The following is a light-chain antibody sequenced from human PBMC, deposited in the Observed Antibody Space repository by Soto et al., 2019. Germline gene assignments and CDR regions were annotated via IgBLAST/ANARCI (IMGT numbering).Light chain of an antibody. CDR2: EAS. CDR3: QQLNSYPRT. V-gene: IGKV3-11*01. J-gene: IGKJ4*01. CDR1: QSVGRY. Sequence: IVLTQSPATLSLSPGERATLSCRASQSVGRYLAWYQQKPGQAPRLLIYEASNRAIGIPARFSGSGSGTDFTLTISSLQPEDFATYYCQQLNSYPRTFGGGTKVDIK.